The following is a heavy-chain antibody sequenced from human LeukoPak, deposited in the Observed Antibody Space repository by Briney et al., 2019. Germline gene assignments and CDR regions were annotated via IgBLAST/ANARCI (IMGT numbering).Heavy chain of an antibody. Sequence: PGGSLRLSCAASGFTFSNYAMSWVRQAPGKGLEWVSDISGSGGSTYYADSVKGRFTISRDNFKHTLYLQMNSLRAEDTAVYYCARPGSGSYFLDYWGQGTLVTVSS. CDR3: ARPGSGSYFLDY. CDR2: ISGSGGST. V-gene: IGHV3-23*01. CDR1: GFTFSNYA. J-gene: IGHJ4*02. D-gene: IGHD3-10*01.